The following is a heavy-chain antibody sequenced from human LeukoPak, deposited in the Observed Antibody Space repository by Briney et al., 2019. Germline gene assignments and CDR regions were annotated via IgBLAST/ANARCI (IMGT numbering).Heavy chain of an antibody. CDR2: ISAYNGNT. CDR1: GYTFTSYG. CDR3: ARRGGYYDYVWGSYRDDAFDI. V-gene: IGHV1-18*01. D-gene: IGHD3-16*02. Sequence: ASVKVSCKASGYTFTSYGISWVRQAPGQGLEWMGWISAYNGNTNYAQKLQGRVTMTTDTSTSTAYMELSSLRSEDTAVYYCARRGGYYDYVWGSYRDDAFDIWGQGTMVTVSS. J-gene: IGHJ3*02.